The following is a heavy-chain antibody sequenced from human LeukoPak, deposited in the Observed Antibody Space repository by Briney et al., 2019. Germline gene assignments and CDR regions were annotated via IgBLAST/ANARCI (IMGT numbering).Heavy chain of an antibody. V-gene: IGHV7-4-1*02. CDR3: AREPLALDY. CDR2: INTNTGNP. Sequence: ASVKVSCKASGYTFTYYGLNWVRQAPGQGLECLGGINTNTGNPTYAQGFTGRFVFSLDTSVSTAYLQISSLKAEDTAVYYCAREPLALDYWGQGTLVTVSS. J-gene: IGHJ4*02. CDR1: GYTFTYYG.